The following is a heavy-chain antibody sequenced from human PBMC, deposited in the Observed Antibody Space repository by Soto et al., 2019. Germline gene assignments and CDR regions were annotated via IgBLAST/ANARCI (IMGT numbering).Heavy chain of an antibody. D-gene: IGHD4-17*01. CDR3: AKPLDYGDYYFDY. J-gene: IGHJ4*02. Sequence: RDSRTGSGFTFVRYGMHRIRQVPGKGLEWVAVISYDGSNKYYADSVKGRFTISRDNSKNTLYLQMNSLRAEDTAVYYCAKPLDYGDYYFDYLGQGTLVTGSS. V-gene: IGHV3-30*18. CDR2: ISYDGSNK. CDR1: GFTFVRYG.